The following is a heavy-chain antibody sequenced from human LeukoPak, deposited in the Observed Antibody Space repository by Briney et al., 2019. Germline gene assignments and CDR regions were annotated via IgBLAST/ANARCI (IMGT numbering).Heavy chain of an antibody. CDR3: ASASITMVRGVIKDYYYYGMDV. Sequence: SETLSLTCTVSGGSVSSGSYYWSWFRQPPGKGLEWIGYIYYSGSTNYNPSLKSRVTISVDTSKNQFSLKLSSVTAADTAVYYCASASITMVRGVIKDYYYYGMDVWGQGTTVTVSS. CDR1: GGSVSSGSYY. J-gene: IGHJ6*02. V-gene: IGHV4-61*01. D-gene: IGHD3-10*01. CDR2: IYYSGST.